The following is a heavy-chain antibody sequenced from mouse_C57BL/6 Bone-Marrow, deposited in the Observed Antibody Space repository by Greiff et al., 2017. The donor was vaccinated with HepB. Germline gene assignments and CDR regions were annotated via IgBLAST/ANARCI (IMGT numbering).Heavy chain of an antibody. CDR3: ARREGLHY. D-gene: IGHD2-4*01. CDR1: GFTFSSYG. CDR2: ISSGGSYT. V-gene: IGHV5-6*02. J-gene: IGHJ2*01. Sequence: EVKLMESGGDLVKPGGSLKLSCAASGFTFSSYGMSWVRQTPDKRLEWVATISSGGSYTYYPDSVKGRFTISRDNAKNTLYLQMSSLKSEDTAMYYCARREGLHYWGQGTTLTVSS.